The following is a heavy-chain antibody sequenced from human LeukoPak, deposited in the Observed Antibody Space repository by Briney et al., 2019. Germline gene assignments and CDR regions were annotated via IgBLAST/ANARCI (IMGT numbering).Heavy chain of an antibody. CDR2: IYSSGST. CDR3: ARDAKGARSFDY. V-gene: IGHV4-4*07. D-gene: IGHD4/OR15-4a*01. CDR1: GDSISSYY. J-gene: IGHJ4*02. Sequence: SETLSLTCTVSGDSISSYYWSWIRQPAGKGLAWIGRIYSSGSTNYNPSLKSRVTMSVDTSKTQFSLKLSSVTAADTAVYYCARDAKGARSFDYWGQGTLVTVSS.